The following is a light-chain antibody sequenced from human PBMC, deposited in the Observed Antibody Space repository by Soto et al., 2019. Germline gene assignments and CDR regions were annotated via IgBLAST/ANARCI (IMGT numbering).Light chain of an antibody. CDR3: QHYNSYSEA. J-gene: IGKJ1*01. CDR1: QTISSW. CDR2: KAS. V-gene: IGKV1-5*03. Sequence: VSQSPATVSGSIGDRVTITCRASQTISSWLAWYQQKPGKAPKLLIYKASTLKSGVPSRFSGSGSGTEFTLTISSLQPDDFATYYCQHYNSYSEAFGQGTKVDIK.